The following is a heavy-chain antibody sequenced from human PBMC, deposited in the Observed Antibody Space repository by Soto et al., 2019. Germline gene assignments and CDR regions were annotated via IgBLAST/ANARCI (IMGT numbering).Heavy chain of an antibody. Sequence: QVQLQESGPGLVKPSGTLSLTCTVTNGSMSSDNWWSWVRQPPGRGLEWIGEIYHGGSTNYNPSLMNRLSISVDRSRKQFYLRLSSVTAADTAVYYCARERDSIFDVWGQGTLVTVPS. D-gene: IGHD2-21*01. V-gene: IGHV4-4*02. CDR1: NGSMSSDNW. J-gene: IGHJ3*01. CDR2: IYHGGST. CDR3: ARERDSIFDV.